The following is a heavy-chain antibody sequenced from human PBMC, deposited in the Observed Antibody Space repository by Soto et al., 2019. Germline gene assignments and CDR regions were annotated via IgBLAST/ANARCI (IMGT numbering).Heavy chain of an antibody. J-gene: IGHJ4*02. CDR3: ARESWANPDY. CDR1: GFTLSDHF. V-gene: IGHV3-11*01. D-gene: IGHD3-10*01. CDR2: ISDRDRVSVT. Sequence: QVQLVESGGGLVQPGGSLRLSCAASGFTLSDHFMSWIRQAPGKGLEWVSYISDRDRVSVTHYGGSVKGRFTISRDNAKNSLYLQMNSLRVEDTAVYYCARESWANPDYWGQGTLVTVSS.